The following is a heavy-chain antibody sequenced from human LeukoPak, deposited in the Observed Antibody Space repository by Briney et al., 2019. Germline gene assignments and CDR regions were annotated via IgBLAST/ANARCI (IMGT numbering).Heavy chain of an antibody. CDR2: ISSSSSYI. CDR1: GFTFSSYS. CDR3: AGDSITMVRGVIGY. Sequence: GGSLRLSCAASGFTFSSYSMNWVRQVPGKGLEWVSYISSSSSYIYYADSVKGRFTISRDNAKNSLYLQMNSLRAEDTAVYYCAGDSITMVRGVIGYWGQGTLVTVSS. D-gene: IGHD3-10*01. V-gene: IGHV3-21*05. J-gene: IGHJ4*02.